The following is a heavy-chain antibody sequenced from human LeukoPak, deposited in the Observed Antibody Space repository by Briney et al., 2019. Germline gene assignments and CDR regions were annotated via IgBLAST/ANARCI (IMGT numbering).Heavy chain of an antibody. D-gene: IGHD6-6*01. CDR3: ARPAAPFAWFDP. Sequence: PSETLSLTCTVSGGSISSSSYYWGWIRQPPGKGLEWIGSIYYSGSTYYNPSLKSRVTISVDTSKSQFSLKLSSVTAADTAVYYCARPAAPFAWFDPWGQGTLVTVSS. CDR1: GGSISSSSYY. J-gene: IGHJ5*02. CDR2: IYYSGST. V-gene: IGHV4-39*01.